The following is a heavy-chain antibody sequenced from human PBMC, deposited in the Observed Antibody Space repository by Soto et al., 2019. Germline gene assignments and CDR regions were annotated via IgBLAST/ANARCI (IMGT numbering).Heavy chain of an antibody. CDR1: GGSVSSGSYY. CDR3: ASGSYGSYYYYGMDV. CDR2: IYYSGST. J-gene: IGHJ6*02. D-gene: IGHD1-26*01. Sequence: SETLSLTCTVSGGSVSSGSYYWSWIRQPPGKGLEWIGYIYYSGSTNYNPSLKSRVTISVDTSKNQFSLKLSSVTAADTAGYYCASGSYGSYYYYGMDVWGQGTTVTVSS. V-gene: IGHV4-61*01.